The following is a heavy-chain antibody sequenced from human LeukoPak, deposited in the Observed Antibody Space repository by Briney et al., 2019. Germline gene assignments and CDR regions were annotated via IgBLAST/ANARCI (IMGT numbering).Heavy chain of an antibody. D-gene: IGHD5-24*01. J-gene: IGHJ4*02. CDR2: LSGSGGST. CDR1: GFTFSSYA. Sequence: PGGSLRLSCVASGFTFSSYAMSWVRQAPGKGGEWVSALSGSGGSTYYAASVKGRFTISRDNSKNTLYLQMNSLRAEDTAVYYCAKEGRDGYNYGIGYWGQGTLVTVSS. CDR3: AKEGRDGYNYGIGY. V-gene: IGHV3-23*01.